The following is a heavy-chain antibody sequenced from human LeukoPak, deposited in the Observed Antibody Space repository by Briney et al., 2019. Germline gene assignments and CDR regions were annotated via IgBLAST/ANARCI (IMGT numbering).Heavy chain of an antibody. CDR3: AKKVGLGAFDI. V-gene: IGHV3-23*01. D-gene: IGHD1-26*01. Sequence: GGPLRLSCAASGFTFSSYDMTWVRQAPGRGLEWVSSIRDSGGSTDYADSVKGRFTISRDNSKNMLFLQMSSLRAEDTAVYYCAKKVGLGAFDIWGQGTMVTVSS. CDR1: GFTFSSYD. CDR2: IRDSGGST. J-gene: IGHJ3*02.